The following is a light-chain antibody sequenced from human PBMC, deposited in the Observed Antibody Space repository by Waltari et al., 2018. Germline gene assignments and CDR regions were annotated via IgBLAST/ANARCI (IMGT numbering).Light chain of an antibody. CDR1: SSNFGAGYD. CDR3: QSYDTGLKGYV. V-gene: IGLV1-40*01. CDR2: ENI. J-gene: IGLJ1*01. Sequence: QSVLTQPPSVSGAPGQRVTIPCPGSSSNFGAGYDVHWYQQLPGTAPKVLIYENINRPSGVPDRFSGSKSGTSASLAITGLQAEDEADYYCQSYDTGLKGYVFGTGTKVTVL.